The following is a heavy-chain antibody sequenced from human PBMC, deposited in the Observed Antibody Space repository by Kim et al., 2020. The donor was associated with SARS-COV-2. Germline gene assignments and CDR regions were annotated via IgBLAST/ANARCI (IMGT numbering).Heavy chain of an antibody. CDR2: INHSGST. V-gene: IGHV4-34*01. CDR1: GGSFSGYY. D-gene: IGHD2-8*01. J-gene: IGHJ6*02. CDR3: ARGKPNCTNGVCYYYYYYGMDV. Sequence: SETLSLTCAVYGGSFSGYYWSWIRQPPGKGLEWIGEINHSGSTNYNPSLKSRVTISVDTSKNQFSLKLSSVTAADTAVYYCARGKPNCTNGVCYYYYYYGMDVWGQGTTVTVSS.